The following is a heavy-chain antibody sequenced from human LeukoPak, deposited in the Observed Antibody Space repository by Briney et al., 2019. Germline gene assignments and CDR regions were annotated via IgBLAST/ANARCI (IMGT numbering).Heavy chain of an antibody. CDR2: ITTSSSYT. V-gene: IGHV3-11*05. J-gene: IGHJ3*02. D-gene: IGHD3-16*01. Sequence: PGGSLRLSCAASGFTFSDYYMNWIRQTQGKGLEWLSYITTSSSYTNYADSVKGRFTISRDNTKNSLFLQMNSLRAEDTAVYYCARDGGAIPPDAFDIWGQGTMVTVSS. CDR3: ARDGGAIPPDAFDI. CDR1: GFTFSDYY.